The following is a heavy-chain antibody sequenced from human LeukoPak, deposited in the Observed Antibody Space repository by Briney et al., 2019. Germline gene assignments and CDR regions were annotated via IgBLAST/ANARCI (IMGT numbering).Heavy chain of an antibody. CDR3: AREESRYYYDSSGYRTANDY. J-gene: IGHJ4*02. Sequence: ASVKVSCKASGGTFSSYAISWVRQAPGQGLEWMGRIIPILGIANYAQKFQGRVTITADKSTSTAYMELSSLRSEDTAVYYCAREESRYYYDSSGYRTANDYWGQGTLVTVSS. V-gene: IGHV1-69*04. D-gene: IGHD3-22*01. CDR1: GGTFSSYA. CDR2: IIPILGIA.